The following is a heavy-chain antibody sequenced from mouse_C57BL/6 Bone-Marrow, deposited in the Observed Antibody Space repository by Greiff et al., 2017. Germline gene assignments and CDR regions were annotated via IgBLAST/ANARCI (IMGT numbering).Heavy chain of an antibody. J-gene: IGHJ4*01. CDR1: GYTFTEYT. Sequence: QVQLQQSGAELVKPGASVKLSCKASGYTFTEYTIHWVKQRSGQGLEWIGWFYPGSGSIKYNEKFKDKAALTADKSSSTVYMELSRLTSEDSAVYFCARHPYYDYDLYYAMDYWGQGASVTVSS. D-gene: IGHD2-4*01. CDR3: ARHPYYDYDLYYAMDY. V-gene: IGHV1-62-2*01. CDR2: FYPGSGSI.